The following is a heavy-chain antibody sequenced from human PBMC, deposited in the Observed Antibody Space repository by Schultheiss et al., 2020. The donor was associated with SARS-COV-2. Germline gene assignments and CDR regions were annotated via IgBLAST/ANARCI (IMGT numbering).Heavy chain of an antibody. J-gene: IGHJ5*02. Sequence: GESLKISCAASGFTFSSYSMNWVRQAPGKGLEWVSYISSSSSYIYYADSVKGRFTISRDNAKNSLYLQMNSLRAEDTAVYYCARDVSDLDIVLVVYEDLAAAGTGWFDPWGQGTLVTVSS. D-gene: IGHD2-8*02. CDR1: GFTFSSYS. V-gene: IGHV3-21*05. CDR2: ISSSSSYI. CDR3: ARDVSDLDIVLVVYEDLAAAGTGWFDP.